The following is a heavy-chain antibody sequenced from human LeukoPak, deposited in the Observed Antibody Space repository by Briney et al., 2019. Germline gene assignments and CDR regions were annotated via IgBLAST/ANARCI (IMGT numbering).Heavy chain of an antibody. J-gene: IGHJ6*03. CDR3: AKAPVGPAAIGYYMDV. CDR1: GFTFSSYG. CDR2: IRYDGNNK. V-gene: IGHV3-30*02. D-gene: IGHD2-2*01. Sequence: GGSLRLSCAASGFTFSSYGMHWVRQAPGKGLEGVAFIRYDGNNKYYVDSVKGRFTISRDNSKNTLYLQMNSLRAEDTAVYYCAKAPVGPAAIGYYMDVWGKGTTVTVSS.